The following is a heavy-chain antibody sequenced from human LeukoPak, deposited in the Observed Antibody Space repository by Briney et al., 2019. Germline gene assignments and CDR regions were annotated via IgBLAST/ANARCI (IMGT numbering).Heavy chain of an antibody. CDR3: AKESGKFDY. Sequence: GGSLRLSCVASGLPIADFAMHWVRQAPGKGLEWVSLISGDGVSTFYADSVKGRFSISRDNSKNSLYLEVNSLRTEDAAMYYCAKESGKFDYWGQGTLVAVSS. V-gene: IGHV3-43*02. CDR1: GLPIADFA. CDR2: ISGDGVST. J-gene: IGHJ4*02.